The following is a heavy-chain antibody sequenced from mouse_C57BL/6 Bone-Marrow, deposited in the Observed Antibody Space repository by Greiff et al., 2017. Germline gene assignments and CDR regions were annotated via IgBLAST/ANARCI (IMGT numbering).Heavy chain of an antibody. CDR1: GFNIKNTY. D-gene: IGHD1-1*01. V-gene: IGHV14-3*01. CDR3: ASPITTVVATPFAY. CDR2: IDPANGNT. Sequence: EVKLQESVAELVRPGASVKLSCTASGFNIKNTYMHWVKQRPEQGLEWIGRIDPANGNTKYAPKFQGKATITADTSSNTAYLQLSSLTSEDTAIYYCASPITTVVATPFAYWGQGTLVTVSA. J-gene: IGHJ3*01.